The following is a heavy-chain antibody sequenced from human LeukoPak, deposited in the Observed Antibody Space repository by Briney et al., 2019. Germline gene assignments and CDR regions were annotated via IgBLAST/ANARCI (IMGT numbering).Heavy chain of an antibody. Sequence: ASVKVSCKASGYTFTGYYMHWVRQATGQGLEWMGWMNPNSGNTGYAQKFQGRVTMTRNTSISTAYMELSSLRSEDTAVYYCARGERFSDYWGQGTLVTVSS. CDR1: GYTFTGYY. J-gene: IGHJ4*02. CDR3: ARGERFSDY. CDR2: MNPNSGNT. V-gene: IGHV1-8*02.